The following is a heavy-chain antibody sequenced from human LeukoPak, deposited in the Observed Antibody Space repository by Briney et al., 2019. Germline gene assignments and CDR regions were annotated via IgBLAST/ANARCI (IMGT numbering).Heavy chain of an antibody. J-gene: IGHJ3*02. CDR3: ARDSVTTDAFDI. D-gene: IGHD4-17*01. CDR2: IDHSGST. Sequence: SETLSLTCAVSGGSIINSNWWSWVRQPPGKGLEWIGEIDHSGSTSYNPSLKSRVTMSVDRSQNQFSLKLSSVTAADTAVYYCARDSVTTDAFDIWGQGTMVTVSS. V-gene: IGHV4-4*02. CDR1: GGSIINSNW.